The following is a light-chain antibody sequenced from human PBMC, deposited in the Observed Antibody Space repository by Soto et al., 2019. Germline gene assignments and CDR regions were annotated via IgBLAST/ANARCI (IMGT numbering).Light chain of an antibody. V-gene: IGKV3-11*01. CDR3: QQRSNWPPIT. Sequence: EIVMTQSPATLSVSPGERTTLSCRASQSVSRILAWYQQKPGQAPRLLIYGASTRAAGIPARFSGSGSGTDFTLTISSLEPEDFAVYYCQQRSNWPPITFGQGTRLEIK. CDR2: GAS. CDR1: QSVSRI. J-gene: IGKJ5*01.